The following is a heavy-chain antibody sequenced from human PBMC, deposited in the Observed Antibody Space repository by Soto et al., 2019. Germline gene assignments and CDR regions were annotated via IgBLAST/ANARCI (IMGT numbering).Heavy chain of an antibody. V-gene: IGHV3-30-3*01. CDR3: ARGDATKIVVTTYYGMDV. Sequence: GGSLRLSCAASGFTFSSYAMHWVRQAPGKGLEWVAVISYDGSNKYYADSVKGRFTISRDNSKNTLYLQMNSLTSEDTAVYYCARGDATKIVVTTYYGMDVWGQGTTVTVSS. D-gene: IGHD3-22*01. CDR2: ISYDGSNK. CDR1: GFTFSSYA. J-gene: IGHJ6*02.